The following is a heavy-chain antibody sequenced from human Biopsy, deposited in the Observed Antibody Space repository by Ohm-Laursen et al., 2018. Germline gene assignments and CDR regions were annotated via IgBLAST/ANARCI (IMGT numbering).Heavy chain of an antibody. CDR2: INGSGGST. V-gene: IGHV3-23*01. J-gene: IGHJ5*02. Sequence: SLRLSCTASGFTFSSHAMSWVRQAPWKGLECVSLINGSGGSTYYADPVKGRFTISRDNSKNTLYLQMNSLRAEDTAMYYCARDLYDFCGGCPFDPWGQGTLVTVSP. D-gene: IGHD3-3*01. CDR1: GFTFSSHA. CDR3: ARDLYDFCGGCPFDP.